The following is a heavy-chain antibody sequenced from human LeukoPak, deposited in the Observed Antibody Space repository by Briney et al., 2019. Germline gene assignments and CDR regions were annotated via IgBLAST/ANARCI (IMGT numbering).Heavy chain of an antibody. V-gene: IGHV1-18*01. CDR3: ARATYYYDSSGLYCFDY. CDR1: GYTFTSYG. Sequence: ASVKVSCKASGYTFTSYGISWVRQAPGQGLEWMGWISAYNGNTNYAQKLQGRVTMTTDTSTSTAYMELRSLRSDDTAVYYCARATYYYDSSGLYCFDYWGQGTLVTVSS. CDR2: ISAYNGNT. J-gene: IGHJ4*02. D-gene: IGHD3-22*01.